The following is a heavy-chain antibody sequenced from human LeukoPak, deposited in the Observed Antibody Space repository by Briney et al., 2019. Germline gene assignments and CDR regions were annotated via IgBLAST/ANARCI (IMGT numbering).Heavy chain of an antibody. CDR2: INHSGST. J-gene: IGHJ5*02. D-gene: IGHD6-13*01. CDR1: GGSISSGGYH. Sequence: SETLSLTCTVSGGSISSGGYHWSWIRQHPGKGLEWIGEINHSGSTNYNPSLKSRVTISVDTSKNQFSLKLSSVTAADTAVYYCARVGSSSWYKSPRNWFDPWGQGTLVTVSS. CDR3: ARVGSSSWYKSPRNWFDP. V-gene: IGHV4-31*03.